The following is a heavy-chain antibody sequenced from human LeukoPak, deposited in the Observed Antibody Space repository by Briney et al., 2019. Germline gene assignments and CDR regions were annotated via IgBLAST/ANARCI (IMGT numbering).Heavy chain of an antibody. Sequence: PGGSLRLSCTASGFTFGDYAMSWFRQAPGKGLEWVGFIRSKAYSGTTEYAASVKGRFTISRDDSKSIAYLQMNSLKTEDTAVYYCTRPYYGSGSYYDYFDYWGQGTLVTVSS. J-gene: IGHJ4*02. D-gene: IGHD3-10*01. CDR2: IRSKAYSGTT. CDR3: TRPYYGSGSYYDYFDY. CDR1: GFTFGDYA. V-gene: IGHV3-49*03.